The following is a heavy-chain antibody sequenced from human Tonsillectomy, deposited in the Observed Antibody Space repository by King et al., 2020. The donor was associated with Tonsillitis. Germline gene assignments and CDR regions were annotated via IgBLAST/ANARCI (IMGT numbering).Heavy chain of an antibody. V-gene: IGHV3-23*04. CDR1: GFTFSSYA. CDR3: AKDMGDYYNVIGYGWFET. Sequence: VQLVESGGGLVQPGGSLRLSCAASGFTFSSYAMSWVRQAPGKGLEWVSAISGSGGSTYYADSVKGRFTISRDNSKNTLYLQMNSLRAEDTAVYYCAKDMGDYYNVIGYGWFETWGQGTPVSVSS. D-gene: IGHD3-22*01. J-gene: IGHJ5*02. CDR2: ISGSGGST.